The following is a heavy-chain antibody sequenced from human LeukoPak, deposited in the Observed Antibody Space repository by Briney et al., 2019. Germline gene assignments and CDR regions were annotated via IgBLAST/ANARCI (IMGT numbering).Heavy chain of an antibody. CDR3: ARGYYDILTGYCSPGDY. Sequence: ASVKVSCKASGYTFTGYYMHWVRQAPGQGLEWMGWINPNSGGTNYAQKFQGWVTMTRDTSISTAYMELSRLRSDDTAVYYCARGYYDILTGYCSPGDYWGQGTLVTVSS. CDR1: GYTFTGYY. D-gene: IGHD3-9*01. V-gene: IGHV1-2*04. J-gene: IGHJ4*02. CDR2: INPNSGGT.